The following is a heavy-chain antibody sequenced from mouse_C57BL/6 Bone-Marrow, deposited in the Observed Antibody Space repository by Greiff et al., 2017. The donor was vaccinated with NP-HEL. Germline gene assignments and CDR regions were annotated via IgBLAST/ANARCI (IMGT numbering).Heavy chain of an antibody. V-gene: IGHV1-81*01. Sequence: VQLQESGAELARPGASVKLSCKASGYTFTSYGISWVKQRTGQGLEWIGEIYPRSGNTYYNEKFKGKATLTADKSSSTAYMELRSLTSEDSAVYFGARDLAISNYVLFAYWGQGTLVTVSA. CDR1: GYTFTSYG. CDR2: IYPRSGNT. CDR3: ARDLAISNYVLFAY. D-gene: IGHD2-5*01. J-gene: IGHJ3*01.